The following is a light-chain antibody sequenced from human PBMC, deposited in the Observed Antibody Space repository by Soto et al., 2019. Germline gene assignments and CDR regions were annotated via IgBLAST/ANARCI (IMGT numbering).Light chain of an antibody. J-gene: IGLJ1*01. CDR1: SSDVGAYNY. CDR2: DVS. CDR3: SSYTSSSTLFV. V-gene: IGLV2-14*01. Sequence: QSALTQPASVSGSPGQSITISCTGTSSDVGAYNYVSWYQQHPGKAPKLMIYDVSYRPSGVSNRFSGSKSGNTASLTISGLQAEDEADYYCSSYTSSSTLFVFGTGTKVTV.